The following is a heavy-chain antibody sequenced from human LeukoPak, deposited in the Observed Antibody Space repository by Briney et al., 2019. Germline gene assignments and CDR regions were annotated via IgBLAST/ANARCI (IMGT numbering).Heavy chain of an antibody. D-gene: IGHD5-18*01. J-gene: IGHJ4*02. V-gene: IGHV1-2*02. Sequence: ASVKVSCKASGYTFTGYYMHWVRQAPGQGLEWMGWINPNSGGTNYAQKFQGRVTMTRDTSISTGNMELSRLTSDDTAVYYRARDGDKDTAMVYDYWGQGTLVTVSS. CDR1: GYTFTGYY. CDR3: ARDGDKDTAMVYDY. CDR2: INPNSGGT.